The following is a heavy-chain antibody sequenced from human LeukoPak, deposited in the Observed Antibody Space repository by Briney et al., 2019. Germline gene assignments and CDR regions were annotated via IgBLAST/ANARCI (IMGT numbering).Heavy chain of an antibody. D-gene: IGHD2-15*01. V-gene: IGHV3-9*01. CDR3: VKGAAYHLGDAFDI. CDR1: GFTFDDYV. Sequence: GGSLRLSCAASGFTFDDYVMNWVRQAPGKGLGWVSGISWNSGTIGYEDSVEGRFTISRDNAKNSLYLQMSSLRAEDTALYYCVKGAAYHLGDAFDIWGQGTMVTVSS. CDR2: ISWNSGTI. J-gene: IGHJ3*02.